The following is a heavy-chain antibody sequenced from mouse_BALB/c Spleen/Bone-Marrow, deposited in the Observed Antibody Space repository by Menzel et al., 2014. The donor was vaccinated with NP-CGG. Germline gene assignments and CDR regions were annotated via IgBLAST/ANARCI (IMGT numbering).Heavy chain of an antibody. CDR2: IYPGNVNT. Sequence: QVQLKDSGPELVKPGASVRISCKAAGYTFXSYYIHWVKQRPGQGLEWIGWIYPGNVNTKYNEKFKGKATLTADKSSSTAYIQLSSLTSEDSAVYFCAREANWNFDYWGQGTTLTVSS. V-gene: IGHV1S56*01. J-gene: IGHJ2*01. D-gene: IGHD4-1*01. CDR3: AREANWNFDY. CDR1: GYTFXSYY.